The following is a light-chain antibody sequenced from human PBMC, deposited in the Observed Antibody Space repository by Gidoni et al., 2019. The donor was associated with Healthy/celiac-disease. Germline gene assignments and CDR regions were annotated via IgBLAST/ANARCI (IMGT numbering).Light chain of an antibody. J-gene: IGKJ1*01. V-gene: IGKV1-33*01. CDR2: DAS. Sequence: IQMTQSPSSLSASVGDRVTITCQASQDISNYLNWYQQKPGKAPKLLIYDASNLETGVPSRFSGSGSGTDFTFTISSLQPEDIATYYCQQYDNLPPKTFGQGTKVEIK. CDR1: QDISNY. CDR3: QQYDNLPPKT.